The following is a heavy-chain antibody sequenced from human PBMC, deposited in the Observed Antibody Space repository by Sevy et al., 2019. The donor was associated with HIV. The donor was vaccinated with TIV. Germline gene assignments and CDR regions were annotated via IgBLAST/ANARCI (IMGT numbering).Heavy chain of an antibody. J-gene: IGHJ4*02. D-gene: IGHD3-10*01. Sequence: SETLSLTCTVSGGSISSSSYYWGWIRQPPGKGLEWIGSIYYSGSTYYNPSLKSRVTISVDTSKNQFSLKLSSVTAADTAVYYCARRVWFGESWAFDYWGQGTLVTVSS. CDR2: IYYSGST. CDR3: ARRVWFGESWAFDY. CDR1: GGSISSSSYY. V-gene: IGHV4-39*01.